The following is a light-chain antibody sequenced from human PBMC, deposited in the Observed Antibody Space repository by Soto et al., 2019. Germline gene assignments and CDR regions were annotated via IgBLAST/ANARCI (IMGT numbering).Light chain of an antibody. J-gene: IGKJ1*01. V-gene: IGKV3-15*01. CDR2: GAS. CDR1: QSISSW. Sequence: MPPSHSTLSSSVVYIVPITCRASQSISSWLAWYQQKPGQAPRLLIYGASTRATGIPVRFSGSGFGKEFTITISSLQYEDFEVYYCQQYNNWPSTCGQGTKGDIK. CDR3: QQYNNWPST.